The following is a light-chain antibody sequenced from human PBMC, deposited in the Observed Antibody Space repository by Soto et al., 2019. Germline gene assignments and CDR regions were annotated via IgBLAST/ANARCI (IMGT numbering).Light chain of an antibody. V-gene: IGKV1-5*01. J-gene: IGKJ1*01. CDR1: QSVSSR. CDR3: QQFNTYSLT. CDR2: DAS. Sequence: DIQMTQSPSTLSASVGDRVTITCRASQSVSSRLAWYQQKPGKAPKLLIFDASILEGGVPSRFSGSGSGTQFTLTISSLQPDDFATYYCQQFNTYSLTFGQGNKVDIK.